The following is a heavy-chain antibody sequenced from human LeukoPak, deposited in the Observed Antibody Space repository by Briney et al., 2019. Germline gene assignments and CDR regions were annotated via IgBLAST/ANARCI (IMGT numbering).Heavy chain of an antibody. CDR1: GGTFSSYA. Sequence: ASVKVSCKASGGTFSSYAISWVRQAPGQGLEWMGGIIPIFGTANYAQKFQGRVTITADKSTSTAYMELSSLRSEDTAVYYCASAPATSYGVPYYYYYGMDVWGKGTTVTVSS. J-gene: IGHJ6*04. CDR3: ASAPATSYGVPYYYYYGMDV. V-gene: IGHV1-69*06. CDR2: IIPIFGTA. D-gene: IGHD5-18*01.